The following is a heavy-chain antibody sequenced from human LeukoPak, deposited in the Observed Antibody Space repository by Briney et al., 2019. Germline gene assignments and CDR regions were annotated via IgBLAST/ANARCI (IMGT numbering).Heavy chain of an antibody. V-gene: IGHV3-21*01. CDR3: ARGEYGSGSYHIDY. CDR1: GFTFSRYS. Sequence: GGSLRLSCAASGFTFSRYSMNWVRQAPGKGLEWVSFISGNSAYIYYADSVKGRFTISRDNAKNSLYLQMNSLRAEDTAVYYCARGEYGSGSYHIDYWGQGTLVTVSS. CDR2: ISGNSAYI. J-gene: IGHJ4*02. D-gene: IGHD3-10*01.